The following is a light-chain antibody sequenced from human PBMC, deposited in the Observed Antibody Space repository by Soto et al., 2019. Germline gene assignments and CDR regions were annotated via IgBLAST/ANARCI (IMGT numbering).Light chain of an antibody. CDR3: ATWDSSLTVVV. Sequence: QSVLTQPPSVSAAPGQKVTISCSGSSYNIDNNYVSWYQQRPGTAPKLLIYDNDKRPSGIPDRFSGSKSGTSATLGITGLQTGDEADYYCATWDSSLTVVVFGGGTKVTVL. V-gene: IGLV1-51*01. CDR2: DND. CDR1: SYNIDNNY. J-gene: IGLJ2*01.